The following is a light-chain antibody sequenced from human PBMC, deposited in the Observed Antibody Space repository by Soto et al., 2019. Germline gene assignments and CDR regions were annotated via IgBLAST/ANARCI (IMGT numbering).Light chain of an antibody. CDR1: QSVSSN. CDR3: HHRQSWPRT. Sequence: IGMEQSPSAVSVSAREGATLSCRASQSVSSNLAWYQQKPGQAPRLLIYGASTRATGIPDRFSASGTGTDFTLTISDVQPEDFAVYYCHHRQSWPRTFAQGTRLEIK. V-gene: IGKV3-15*01. J-gene: IGKJ5*01. CDR2: GAS.